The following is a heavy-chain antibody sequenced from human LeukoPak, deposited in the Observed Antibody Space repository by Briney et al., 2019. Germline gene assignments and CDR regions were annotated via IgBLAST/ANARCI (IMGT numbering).Heavy chain of an antibody. CDR1: GFTFSSYS. J-gene: IGHJ3*02. V-gene: IGHV3-48*04. CDR3: ARGASLWSLRVAFDI. Sequence: GGSLRLSCAASGFTFSSYSMNWVRQAPGKGLEWVSYISSSSSTIYYADSVKGRFTISRDNAKNSLYLQMNSLRAEDTAVYYCARGASLWSLRVAFDIWGQGTMVTVSS. CDR2: ISSSSSTI. D-gene: IGHD3-10*01.